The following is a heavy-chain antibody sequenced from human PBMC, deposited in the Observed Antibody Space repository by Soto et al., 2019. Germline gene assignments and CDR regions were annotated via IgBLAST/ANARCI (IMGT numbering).Heavy chain of an antibody. Sequence: GGAPRLSPGAFGVTFLSYSMQWLRQVPWKGLEWVSSISSSCSYIYYADSVKGRFTISRDNAKNSLYLQMNSLRAEDTAVYYCARDYYDSSGYLAPLDYWGQGT. CDR1: GVTFLSYS. J-gene: IGHJ4*02. CDR3: ARDYYDSSGYLAPLDY. V-gene: IGHV3-21*01. D-gene: IGHD3-22*01. CDR2: ISSSCSYI.